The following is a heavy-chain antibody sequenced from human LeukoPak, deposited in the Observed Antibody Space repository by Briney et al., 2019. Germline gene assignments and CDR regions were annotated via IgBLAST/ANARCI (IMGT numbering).Heavy chain of an antibody. Sequence: GRSLRLSCAASGFTFSSYGIHWVRQPASNWLEWVAVIWYDGSNKYYADSVKGRFTISRDNSKNTLYLQMNRLRAEDTAVYYCTRGGGESAGAFDICGQGTMVTVSS. CDR1: GFTFSSYG. CDR3: TRGGGESAGAFDI. CDR2: IWYDGSNK. J-gene: IGHJ3*02. V-gene: IGHV3-33*01. D-gene: IGHD3-16*01.